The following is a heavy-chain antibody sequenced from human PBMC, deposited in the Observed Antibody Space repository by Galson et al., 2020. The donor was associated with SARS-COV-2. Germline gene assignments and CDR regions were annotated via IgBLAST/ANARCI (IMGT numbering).Heavy chain of an antibody. J-gene: IGHJ4*02. CDR3: ARDQDGYNDF. Sequence: GESLKISCAASGFTFSTYWMSWVRPAPGRGLEWVANIKQDGSDRYYVDSVKGRFTISTDNAKNSVHLQMNSLRAEDTAVYFCARDQDGYNDFWGQGTLVTVSS. V-gene: IGHV3-7*01. CDR2: IKQDGSDR. CDR1: GFTFSTYW. D-gene: IGHD5-12*01.